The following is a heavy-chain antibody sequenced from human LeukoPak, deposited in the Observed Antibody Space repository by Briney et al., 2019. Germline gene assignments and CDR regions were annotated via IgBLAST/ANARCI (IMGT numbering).Heavy chain of an antibody. D-gene: IGHD3-16*01. CDR1: GGSFSGYY. J-gene: IGHJ4*02. Sequence: SETLSLTCAVYGGSFSGYYWSWIRQPPGKGLEWIGEINHRGSTNYNPSLKSRVTISVDTSKNQFSLKLSSVTAADTAVYYCARGLGYYFDYWGQGTLVTVSS. V-gene: IGHV4-34*01. CDR2: INHRGST. CDR3: ARGLGYYFDY.